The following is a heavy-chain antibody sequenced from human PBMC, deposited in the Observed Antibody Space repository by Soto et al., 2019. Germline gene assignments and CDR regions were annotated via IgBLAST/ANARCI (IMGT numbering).Heavy chain of an antibody. Sequence: GGSLRLSCAASGFTVSSNYMSWVRQAPGKGLEWVSVIYSGGSTYYADSVKGRFTISRDNSKNTLYLQMNSLRAEDTAVYYCARDRQSSSSPRRGFDYWGQGTLVTVSS. J-gene: IGHJ4*02. V-gene: IGHV3-66*01. CDR3: ARDRQSSSSPRRGFDY. CDR1: GFTVSSNY. D-gene: IGHD6-6*01. CDR2: IYSGGST.